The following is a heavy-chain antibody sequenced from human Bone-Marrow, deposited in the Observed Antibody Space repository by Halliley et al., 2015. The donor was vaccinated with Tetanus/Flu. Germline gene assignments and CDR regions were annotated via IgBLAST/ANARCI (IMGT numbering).Heavy chain of an antibody. CDR3: ARCRTGRCPVS. J-gene: IGHJ4*02. CDR2: INGDGSNT. D-gene: IGHD2-15*01. Sequence: GLVWVSVINGDGSNTTYAETVKGRFPISRDNAKNTLYLQMNSLRGEDTAVYYCARCRTGRCPVSWGQGTLVTVSS. V-gene: IGHV3-74*01.